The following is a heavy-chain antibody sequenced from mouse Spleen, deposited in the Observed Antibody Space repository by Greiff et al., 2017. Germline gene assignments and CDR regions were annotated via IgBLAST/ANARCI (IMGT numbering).Heavy chain of an antibody. CDR3: VRHELGTGAMDY. Sequence: EVQGVESGGGLVQPKGSLKLSCAASGFSFNTYAMNWVRQAPGKGLEWVARIRSKSNNYATYYADSVKDRFTISRDDSESMLYLQMNNLKTEDTAMYYCVRHELGTGAMDYWGQGTSVTVSS. CDR1: GFSFNTYA. J-gene: IGHJ4*01. CDR2: IRSKSNNYAT. V-gene: IGHV10-1*01. D-gene: IGHD4-1*01.